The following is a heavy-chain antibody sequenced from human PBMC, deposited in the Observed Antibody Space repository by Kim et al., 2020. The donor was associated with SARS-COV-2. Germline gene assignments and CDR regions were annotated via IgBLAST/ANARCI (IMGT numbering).Heavy chain of an antibody. V-gene: IGHV3-72*01. CDR2: NPYTT. Sequence: NPYTTEYAASVRDRFTISRDDSKNSLYLQMNSLKTEDTAVYYCGSGTSMNYWGQGTLVTVSS. J-gene: IGHJ4*02. CDR3: GSGTSMNY.